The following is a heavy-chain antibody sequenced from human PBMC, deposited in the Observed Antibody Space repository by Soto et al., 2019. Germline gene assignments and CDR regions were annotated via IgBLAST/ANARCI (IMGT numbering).Heavy chain of an antibody. CDR2: IIPMFGTA. J-gene: IGHJ4*02. D-gene: IGHD5-18*01. Sequence: QVQLVQSGAEVNKPESTVKVSWKAPGGTFSTYAISWVRQAPGQGLEWMGGIIPMFGTANYAQRFQDRVTITADESTNTVYMELSSLRSEDTAVYFCASGIQLWLRRINNGYSGWGQGTLVTVSS. V-gene: IGHV1-69*12. CDR1: GGTFSTYA. CDR3: ASGIQLWLRRINNGYSG.